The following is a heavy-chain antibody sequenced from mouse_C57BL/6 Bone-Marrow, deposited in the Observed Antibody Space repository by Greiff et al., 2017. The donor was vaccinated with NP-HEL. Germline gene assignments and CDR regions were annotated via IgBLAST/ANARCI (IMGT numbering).Heavy chain of an antibody. D-gene: IGHD4-1*01. CDR1: GYTFTDHT. CDR3: ARERGTGFLYYFDY. V-gene: IGHV1-78*01. J-gene: IGHJ2*01. CDR2: IYPRDGST. Sequence: QVQLQQPGAELVKPGASVKLSCQVSGYTFTDHTIPWMKPRTEQGLEWIGYIYPRDGSTKYHEKFKGKAKLTAYKSSRPAYMQLNSLTSEDSAVYFCARERGTGFLYYFDYWGQGTTLTVSS.